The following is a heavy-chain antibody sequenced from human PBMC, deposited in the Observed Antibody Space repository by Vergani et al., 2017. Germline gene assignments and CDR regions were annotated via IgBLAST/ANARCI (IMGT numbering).Heavy chain of an antibody. CDR2: IYYSGST. D-gene: IGHD3-10*01. J-gene: IGHJ4*02. V-gene: IGHV4-31*03. Sequence: QVQLQESGPGLVKPSQTLSLTCTVSGGSIRSGGYYWSWIRQHPGKGLGWIGYIYYSGSTYYNPSLKSRVTISVDTSKNQFSLKLSSVTAADTAVYYCARDRMVRGGIPTFFDYWGQGTLVTVSS. CDR1: GGSIRSGGYY. CDR3: ARDRMVRGGIPTFFDY.